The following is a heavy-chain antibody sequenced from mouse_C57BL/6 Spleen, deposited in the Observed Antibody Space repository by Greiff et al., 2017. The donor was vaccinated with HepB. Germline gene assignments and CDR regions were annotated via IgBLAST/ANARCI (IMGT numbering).Heavy chain of an antibody. CDR1: GFTFSSYP. CDR3: TRDQDSSGYDYYAMDY. J-gene: IGHJ4*01. D-gene: IGHD3-2*02. CDR2: ISSGGDYI. Sequence: EVKVVESGEGLVKPGGSLKLSCAASGFTFSSYPMSWVRQTPEKRLEWVAYISSGGDYIYYADTVKGRFTISRDNARNTLYLQMSSLKSEDTAMYYCTRDQDSSGYDYYAMDYWGQGTSVTVSS. V-gene: IGHV5-9-1*02.